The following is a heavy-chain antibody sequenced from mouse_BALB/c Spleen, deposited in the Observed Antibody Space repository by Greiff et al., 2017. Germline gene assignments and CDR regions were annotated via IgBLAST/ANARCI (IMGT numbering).Heavy chain of an antibody. CDR2: INPSNGGT. CDR1: GYTFTSYY. CDR3: TRPIYYYGSSHPYAMDY. J-gene: IGHJ4*01. V-gene: IGHV1S81*02. Sequence: QVQLQQSGAELVKPGASVKLSCKASGYTFTSYYMYWVKQRPGQGLEWIGEINPSNGGTNFNEKFKSKATLTVDKSSSTAYMQLSSLTSEDSAVYYCTRPIYYYGSSHPYAMDYWGQGTSVTVSA. D-gene: IGHD1-1*01.